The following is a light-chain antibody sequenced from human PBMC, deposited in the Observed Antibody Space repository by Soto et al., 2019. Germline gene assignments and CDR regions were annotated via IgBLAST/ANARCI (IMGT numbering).Light chain of an antibody. J-gene: IGKJ4*01. V-gene: IGKV3-15*01. CDR1: QSVSSN. Sequence: EIVMTQSPSTLSVSPGERASLSCRASQSVSSNLAWYQQKPGQTPKLLIYATSTMPTGVPSRFSGSGSGTELNFTITSLHSEHFAVSYCQYYHNWPLTFGGGTKVDIK. CDR2: ATS. CDR3: QYYHNWPLT.